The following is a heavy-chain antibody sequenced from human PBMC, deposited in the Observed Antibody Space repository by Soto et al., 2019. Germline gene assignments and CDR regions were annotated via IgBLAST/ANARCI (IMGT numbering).Heavy chain of an antibody. CDR2: ISAYNGHT. V-gene: IGHV1-18*01. CDR1: GYTFSSYG. J-gene: IGHJ4*02. D-gene: IGHD4-17*01. CDR3: ARDIYGDPGY. Sequence: QVQLVQSGAEVKKPGASVKVSCKASGYTFSSYGISWVRQAPGQGLEWMGWISAYNGHTNYAQKLRGGVTMTTDTSTSTAFMELRSLGSGDTAVCYCARDIYGDPGYWGQGTLVTVSS.